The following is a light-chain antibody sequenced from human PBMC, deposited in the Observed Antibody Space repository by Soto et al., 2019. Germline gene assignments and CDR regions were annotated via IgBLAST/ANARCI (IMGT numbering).Light chain of an antibody. V-gene: IGKV3-20*01. J-gene: IGKJ4*01. CDR2: GAS. Sequence: EIVLTQSPGTLSLSPGERATLSCRASQSVNSNLVWYQQKPGQAPRLLIYGASSRATGIPDRFSGSGSGTDFTLTISRLEPEDFAVYYCQQYGSSPLTFGGGTKVDI. CDR1: QSVNSN. CDR3: QQYGSSPLT.